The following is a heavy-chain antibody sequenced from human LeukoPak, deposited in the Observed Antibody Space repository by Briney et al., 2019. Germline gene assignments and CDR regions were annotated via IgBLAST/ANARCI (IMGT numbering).Heavy chain of an antibody. CDR1: GFTFSSYW. J-gene: IGHJ4*02. V-gene: IGHV3-7*01. D-gene: IGHD6-6*01. CDR2: IKQDGSEK. CDR3: TRQVGSSSAHFDY. Sequence: GGSLRLSCAASGFTFSSYWMSWVRQAPGKGLEWVANIKQDGSEKYYVDSVKGRFTISRDNAKNSLYLQMNSLRAEDTAVYYCTRQVGSSSAHFDYWGQGTLVTVSS.